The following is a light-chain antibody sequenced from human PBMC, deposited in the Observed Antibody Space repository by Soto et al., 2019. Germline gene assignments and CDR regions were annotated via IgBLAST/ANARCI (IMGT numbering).Light chain of an antibody. CDR1: QTVRNNY. CDR2: DAS. Sequence: EFVLTQSPGTLSLSPGERATLSCRASQTVRNNYLAWYQQKPGQAPRLLIYDASSRATGIPDTFSGRGSGTDFTLTISRLEPEDFAVYYCQQFSSYPLTFGAGTKVDIK. J-gene: IGKJ4*01. CDR3: QQFSSYPLT. V-gene: IGKV3-20*01.